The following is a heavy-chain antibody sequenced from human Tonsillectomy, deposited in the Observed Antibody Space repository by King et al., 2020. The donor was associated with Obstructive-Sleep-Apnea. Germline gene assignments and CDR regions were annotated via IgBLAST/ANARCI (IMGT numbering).Heavy chain of an antibody. CDR1: GGSISSYY. CDR2: IYNSGST. V-gene: IGHV4-59*01. Sequence: QLQESGPGLVKPSETLSLTCTVSGGSISSYYWSWIRQPPGKGLEWIGYIYNSGSTNYNPSLKSRVTISVDTSKSQFSLKLSSVTAADTAVYYCASTLAYCGGDCYSVDFWGQGTLVTVSS. CDR3: ASTLAYCGGDCYSVDF. J-gene: IGHJ4*02. D-gene: IGHD2-21*02.